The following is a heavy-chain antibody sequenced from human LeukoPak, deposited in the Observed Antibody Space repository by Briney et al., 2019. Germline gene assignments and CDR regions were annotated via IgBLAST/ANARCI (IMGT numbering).Heavy chain of an antibody. CDR2: ISGSGGST. CDR3: AAMTTVTMYSYFFDS. Sequence: GGSLRLSCAASGFTFSSYAMSWVRQAPGKGLEWVSAISGSGGSTYYADSVKGRFTISRDNSKNTLYLQMNSLRAEDTAIYYCAAMTTVTMYSYFFDSWGQGTLLTVSS. CDR1: GFTFSSYA. J-gene: IGHJ4*02. V-gene: IGHV3-23*01. D-gene: IGHD4-17*01.